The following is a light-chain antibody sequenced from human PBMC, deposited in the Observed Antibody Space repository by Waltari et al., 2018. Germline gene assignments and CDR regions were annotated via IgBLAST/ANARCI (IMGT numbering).Light chain of an antibody. Sequence: QSVVTQPPSASGTPGQRVAISCSGRNSNIERTTVHCYQHVPGTAPKLLIYNNDQRPSGVPDRFSGSKSDFSASLAISGLQAEDEGDYYCVSWDDSLNGEIFGGGTRLTVL. CDR3: VSWDDSLNGEI. J-gene: IGLJ2*01. CDR2: NND. CDR1: NSNIERTT. V-gene: IGLV1-44*01.